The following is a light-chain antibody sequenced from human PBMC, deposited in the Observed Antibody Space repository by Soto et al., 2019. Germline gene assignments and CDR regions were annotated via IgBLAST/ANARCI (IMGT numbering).Light chain of an antibody. CDR3: CSFAGSGTGV. CDR1: SGVIGTYNP. J-gene: IGLJ1*01. CDR2: EVN. Sequence: QSALTQPAPVSGSPGQSIAISCTGTSGVIGTYNPVSWYQQHPGKAPKLMISEVNKRPSGVSDRFSGSKSGDTASLTISGLRTEDEADYYCCSFAGSGTGVFGTGTKSPS. V-gene: IGLV2-23*02.